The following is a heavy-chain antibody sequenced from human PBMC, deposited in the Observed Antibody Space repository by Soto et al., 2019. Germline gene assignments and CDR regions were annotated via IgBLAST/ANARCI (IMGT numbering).Heavy chain of an antibody. CDR2: IIPIFGTA. Sequence: ASVKVSCKASGGTFNNYVINWVRQAPGQGLEWMGGIIPIFGTANYAQKFQGRVTITADKSTSTAYMELNSLRSEDTAVYYCAGRCDSTSCLAHFDYWGQGXLVTVYS. D-gene: IGHD2-2*01. CDR1: GGTFNNYV. CDR3: AGRCDSTSCLAHFDY. J-gene: IGHJ4*02. V-gene: IGHV1-69*06.